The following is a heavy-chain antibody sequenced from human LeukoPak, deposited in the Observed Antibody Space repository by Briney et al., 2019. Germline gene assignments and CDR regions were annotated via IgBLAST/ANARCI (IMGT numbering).Heavy chain of an antibody. CDR3: ARHNSTMVRGVTPHDAFDI. J-gene: IGHJ3*02. Sequence: GESLKISCKGSGYSFTSYWIGWVRQMPGKGLEWMGVIYPEDSDTRYSPSFQGQVTISADKSISTAYLQWSSLKASDTAMYYCARHNSTMVRGVTPHDAFDIWGQGTMVTVSS. CDR2: IYPEDSDT. D-gene: IGHD3-10*01. V-gene: IGHV5-51*01. CDR1: GYSFTSYW.